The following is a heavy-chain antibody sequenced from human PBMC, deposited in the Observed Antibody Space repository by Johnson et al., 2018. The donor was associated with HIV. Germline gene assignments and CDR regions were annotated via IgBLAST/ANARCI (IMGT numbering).Heavy chain of an antibody. J-gene: IGHJ3*02. V-gene: IGHV3-15*01. Sequence: GVVVQPGKSLRLSCAASGFTFSSYGMHWVRQAPGKGLEWVGRIKSKTDGGTTDYAAPVKGRFTISRDDSKNTLYLQMNSLKTEDTAVYYCNTDPESTYCGGDCFPDAFDIWGQGTMVTVSS. D-gene: IGHD2-21*02. CDR2: IKSKTDGGTT. CDR1: GFTFSSYG. CDR3: NTDPESTYCGGDCFPDAFDI.